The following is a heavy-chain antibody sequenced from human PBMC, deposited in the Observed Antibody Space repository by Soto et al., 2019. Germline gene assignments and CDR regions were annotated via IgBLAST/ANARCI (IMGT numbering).Heavy chain of an antibody. V-gene: IGHV3-30*18. Sequence: GGSLRLSCAASGFTFSSYGMHWVRQAPGKGLEWVAVISYDGSNKYYADSVKGRFTISRDNSKNTLYLQMNSLRAEDTAVYYCAKDFEATADLKYYYYYGMDVWGQGTTVTVSS. CDR1: GFTFSSYG. J-gene: IGHJ6*02. CDR2: ISYDGSNK. CDR3: AKDFEATADLKYYYYYGMDV. D-gene: IGHD3-9*01.